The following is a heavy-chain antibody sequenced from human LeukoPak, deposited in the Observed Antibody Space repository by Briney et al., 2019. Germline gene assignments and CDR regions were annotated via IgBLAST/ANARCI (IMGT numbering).Heavy chain of an antibody. CDR1: GFAFSSYA. D-gene: IGHD3-22*01. J-gene: IGHJ4*02. Sequence: GGSLRPSCAASGFAFSSYAMSWVRQAPGKGLEWVSAISGSGGGTYHADSVNGRFTISRDNSKNTLYLRMNSLRAEDTAVYYCAKHSITMIVVVSSAFDYWGQGTLVTVSS. V-gene: IGHV3-23*01. CDR3: AKHSITMIVVVSSAFDY. CDR2: ISGSGGGT.